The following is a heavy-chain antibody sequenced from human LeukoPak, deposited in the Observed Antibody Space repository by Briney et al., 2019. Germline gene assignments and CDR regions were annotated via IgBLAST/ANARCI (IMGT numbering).Heavy chain of an antibody. V-gene: IGHV1-18*01. D-gene: IGHD3-22*01. CDR2: ISAYNGNT. CDR3: AIHCYDSCGYYITYDY. Sequence: ASVKVSCKASGYTFTSYGISWVRQAPGQGLEWMGWISAYNGNTNYAQKLQGRVTMTRDTSITTAYLELSSLNSEDTAVYYCAIHCYDSCGYYITYDYWGQGTLVTVST. J-gene: IGHJ4*02. CDR1: GYTFTSYG.